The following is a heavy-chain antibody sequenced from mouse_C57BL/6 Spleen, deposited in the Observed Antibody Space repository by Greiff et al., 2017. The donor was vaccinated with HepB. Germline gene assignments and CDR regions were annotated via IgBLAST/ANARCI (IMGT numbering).Heavy chain of an antibody. V-gene: IGHV5-16*01. CDR2: INYDGSST. J-gene: IGHJ1*03. CDR3: AREGLRGGYFDV. CDR1: GFTFSDYY. Sequence: DVKLVESEGGLVQPGSSMKLSCTASGFTFSDYYMAWVRQVPEKGLEWVANINYDGSSTYYLDSLKSRFIISRDNAKNILYLQMSSLKSEDTATYYCAREGLRGGYFDVWGTGTTVTVSS. D-gene: IGHD1-1*01.